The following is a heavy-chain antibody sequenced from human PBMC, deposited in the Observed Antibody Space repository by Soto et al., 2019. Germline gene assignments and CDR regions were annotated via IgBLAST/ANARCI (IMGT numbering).Heavy chain of an antibody. V-gene: IGHV3-49*03. CDR2: IRSKAYGGTT. CDR1: GFTFGDYA. D-gene: IGHD2-2*01. J-gene: IGHJ3*02. CDR3: TRDYPALDAFDI. Sequence: LRLSCTASGFTFGDYAMSWFRQAPEKGLEWVGFIRSKAYGGTTEYAASVKGRFTISRDDSKSIAYLQMNSLKTEDTAVYYCTRDYPALDAFDIWGQGTMVTVSS.